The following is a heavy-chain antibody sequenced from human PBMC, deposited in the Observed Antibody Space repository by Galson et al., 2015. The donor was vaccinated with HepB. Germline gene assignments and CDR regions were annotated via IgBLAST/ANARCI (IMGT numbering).Heavy chain of an antibody. Sequence: SVKASCKASGGTFSSYAISWVRQAPGQGLEWMGGIIPIFGTANYAQKFQGRVTITADESTSTAYMELSSLRSEDTAVYYCARAPDSPLEWLEMGWFDPWGQGTLVTVSS. D-gene: IGHD3-3*01. V-gene: IGHV1-69*13. CDR2: IIPIFGTA. CDR3: ARAPDSPLEWLEMGWFDP. CDR1: GGTFSSYA. J-gene: IGHJ5*02.